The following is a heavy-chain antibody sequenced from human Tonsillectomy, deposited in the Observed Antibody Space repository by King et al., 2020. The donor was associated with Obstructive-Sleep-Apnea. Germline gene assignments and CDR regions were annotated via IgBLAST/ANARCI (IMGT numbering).Heavy chain of an antibody. J-gene: IGHJ6*02. D-gene: IGHD1-14*01. CDR3: ANDVTQYYYGMDV. CDR2: ISGSGGST. V-gene: IGHV3-23*04. CDR1: GLTFSSYA. Sequence: DVQLVESGGGLVQPGGSLRLTCATSGLTFSSYAMSWVRQAPGKGLEWVSAISGSGGSTYSADSVKGRFTISRDNSKNTLYLEMNSLRAEDTAVYYCANDVTQYYYGMDVWGQGPTVTVSS.